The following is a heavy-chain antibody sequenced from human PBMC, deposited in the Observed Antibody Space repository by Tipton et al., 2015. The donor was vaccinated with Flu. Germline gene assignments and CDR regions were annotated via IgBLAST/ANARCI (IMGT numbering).Heavy chain of an antibody. CDR3: ARDSGFGDPFDY. Sequence: TLSLTCTVSGGSISRYYWSWIRQPPGKGLEWIGYIYYSGSTNYNPSLKSRVTISLDTSKNQFSLNLNSVTAADTAVYYCARDSGFGDPFDYWGQETLVTVTS. J-gene: IGHJ4*02. CDR2: IYYSGST. V-gene: IGHV4-59*01. CDR1: GGSISRYY. D-gene: IGHD4-17*01.